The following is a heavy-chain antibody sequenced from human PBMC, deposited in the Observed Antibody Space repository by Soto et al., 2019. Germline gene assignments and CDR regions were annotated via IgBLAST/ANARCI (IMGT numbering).Heavy chain of an antibody. CDR1: GFSFRDYD. D-gene: IGHD1-26*01. V-gene: IGHV3-13*05. J-gene: IGHJ6*02. CDR3: ARAYLGRLPRRADYYYAMDV. Sequence: VGSLRLSCAASGFSFRDYDMHWVRQRKGKGLEWVSALGAARDPYYVGSVKGRFSVSRDNAQNSLFLQMNNLRVDDTAVYFCARAYLGRLPRRADYYYAMDVWGRGTTVTVS. CDR2: LGAARDP.